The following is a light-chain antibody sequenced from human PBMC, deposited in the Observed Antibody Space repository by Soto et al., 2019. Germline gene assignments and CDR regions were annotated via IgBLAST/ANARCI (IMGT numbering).Light chain of an antibody. CDR3: QQSYSTPLT. V-gene: IGKV1-39*01. Sequence: DIQITQYPSSLSASVGDRVTITCRASQSISSYLNWYQQKPGKAPKLLIYAASSLQSGVPSRFSGSGSGTDFTLTISSLQPEDFATYYCQQSYSTPLTFGGGTK. CDR1: QSISSY. CDR2: AAS. J-gene: IGKJ4*01.